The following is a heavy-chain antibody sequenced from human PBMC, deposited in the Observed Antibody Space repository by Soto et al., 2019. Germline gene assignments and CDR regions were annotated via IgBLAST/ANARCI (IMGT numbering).Heavy chain of an antibody. CDR3: ALYYYDSSGYYYHSQYFQH. CDR1: GFSLSTSAVG. V-gene: IGHV2-5*01. Sequence: QITLKESGPTLVKPTQTLTLTCTFSGFSLSTSAVGVGWIRQPPGKALEWLALIYWNDDKRYSPSLKSRLTITKDTSNNHVVLTMTNMDPVDTATYYCALYYYDSSGYYYHSQYFQHCGQGTLVTVSS. D-gene: IGHD3-22*01. J-gene: IGHJ1*01. CDR2: IYWNDDK.